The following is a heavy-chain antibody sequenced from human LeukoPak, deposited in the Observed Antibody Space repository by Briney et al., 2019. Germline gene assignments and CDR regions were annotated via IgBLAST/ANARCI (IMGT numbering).Heavy chain of an antibody. D-gene: IGHD2-8*01. CDR2: IIPIFGTA. J-gene: IGHJ4*02. CDR3: ARPGKYCTNGVCPFDY. V-gene: IGHV1-69*13. CDR1: GGTFSSYA. Sequence: SVKVSCKASGGTFSSYAISWVRQAPGQGLEWMGGIIPIFGTANYAQKFQGRVTITADESTSTAYMELSSLRSEDTAVYYCARPGKYCTNGVCPFDYWGQGTLVTASS.